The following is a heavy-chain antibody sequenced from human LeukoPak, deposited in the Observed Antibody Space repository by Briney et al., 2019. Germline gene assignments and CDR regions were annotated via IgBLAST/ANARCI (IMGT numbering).Heavy chain of an antibody. Sequence: GGSLRLSCATSGFSFSSYAMSWVRQAPGKGLEWVSVIYSGGSTYYADSVKGRFTISRDNSKNTLYLQMNSLRAEDTAVYYCARATPYDSSGYDYWGQGTLVTVSS. J-gene: IGHJ4*02. CDR3: ARATPYDSSGYDY. D-gene: IGHD3-22*01. CDR1: GFSFSSYA. V-gene: IGHV3-66*01. CDR2: IYSGGST.